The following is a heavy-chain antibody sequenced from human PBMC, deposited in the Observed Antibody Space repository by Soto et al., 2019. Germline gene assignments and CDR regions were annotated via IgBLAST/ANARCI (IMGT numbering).Heavy chain of an antibody. V-gene: IGHV3-30*18. D-gene: IGHD3-9*01. J-gene: IGHJ4*02. CDR3: AKDCSSNRPILTGYYTPVDF. Sequence: GGSLRLSCAASGFTFSSYGMHWVRQAPGKGLEWVAVISYDGSNKYYADSVKGRFTISRDNSKNTLYLQMNSLRAEDTAVYYCAKDCSSNRPILTGYYTPVDFWGQGTLVTVSS. CDR1: GFTFSSYG. CDR2: ISYDGSNK.